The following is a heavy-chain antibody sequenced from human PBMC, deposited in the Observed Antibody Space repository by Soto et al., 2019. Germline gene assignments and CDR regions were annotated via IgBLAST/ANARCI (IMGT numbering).Heavy chain of an antibody. CDR2: IYYSGST. J-gene: IGHJ6*02. D-gene: IGHD2-8*02. V-gene: IGHV4-30-4*01. Sequence: PSETLSLTCTVSGCSISSGHYYWSWIRQPPGKGLEWIGYIYYSGSTYYTPSLKSRVTISVDTSKNQFSLKLSSVTAADTAVYCCARVLLLDYYGMDVWGQGTTVTVSS. CDR1: GCSISSGHYY. CDR3: ARVLLLDYYGMDV.